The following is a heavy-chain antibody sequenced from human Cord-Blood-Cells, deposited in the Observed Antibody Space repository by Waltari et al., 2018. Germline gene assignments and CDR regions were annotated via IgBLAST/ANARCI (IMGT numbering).Heavy chain of an antibody. CDR1: GYTFTGYY. Sequence: QVQLVQSGAEVKKPGASVKVSCKASGYTFTGYYMHWVRQAPGQGLEWSGWINPDSGGTNYSRKFQGRVTMTRDTSISTAYMELSRLRSDDTAVYYCAGPSGYDPYGMDVWGQGTTVTVSS. D-gene: IGHD5-12*01. CDR3: AGPSGYDPYGMDV. J-gene: IGHJ6*02. CDR2: INPDSGGT. V-gene: IGHV1-2*02.